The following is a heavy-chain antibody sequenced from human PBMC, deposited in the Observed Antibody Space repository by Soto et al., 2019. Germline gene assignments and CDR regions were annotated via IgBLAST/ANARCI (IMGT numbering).Heavy chain of an antibody. V-gene: IGHV4-59*01. D-gene: IGHD3-10*01. J-gene: IGHJ5*02. Sequence: SETLSLTCTVSGGSISSYYWSWIRQPPGKGLEWIGYIYYSGSTNYNPSLKSRVTISVDTSKNQFSLKLSSVTAADTAVYYCARSGSGSWDNWLDPWGQGTLVTVYS. CDR1: GGSISSYY. CDR2: IYYSGST. CDR3: ARSGSGSWDNWLDP.